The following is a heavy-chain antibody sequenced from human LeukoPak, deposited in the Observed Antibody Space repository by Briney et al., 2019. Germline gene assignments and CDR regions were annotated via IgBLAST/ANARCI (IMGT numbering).Heavy chain of an antibody. J-gene: IGHJ4*02. CDR3: ASGPYDFWSGYAYYFDY. V-gene: IGHV1-69*13. CDR2: IIPIFGTA. CDR1: GGTFSSYA. D-gene: IGHD3-3*01. Sequence: SVKVSCKASGGTFSSYAISWVRQAPGQGLEWMGGIIPIFGTANYAQKFQGRVPITADESTSTAYMELSSLRSEDTAVYYCASGPYDFWSGYAYYFDYWGQGTLVTVSS.